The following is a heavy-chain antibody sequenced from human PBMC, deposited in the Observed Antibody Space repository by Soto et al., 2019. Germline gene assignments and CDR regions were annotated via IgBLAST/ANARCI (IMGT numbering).Heavy chain of an antibody. CDR3: ARGGSSSWFYYYYYMDV. V-gene: IGHV3-13*01. J-gene: IGHJ6*03. CDR2: IGTAGDT. CDR1: GFTFSSYD. D-gene: IGHD6-13*01. Sequence: PGGSLRLSCAASGFTFSSYDMHWVRQATGKGLEWVSAIGTAGDTYYPGSVKGRFTISRENAKNSLYLQMNSLRAGDTAVYYCARGGSSSWFYYYYYMDVWGKGTTVTVSS.